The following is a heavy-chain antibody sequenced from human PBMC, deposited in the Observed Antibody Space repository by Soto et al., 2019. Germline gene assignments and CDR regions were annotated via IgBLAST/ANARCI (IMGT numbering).Heavy chain of an antibody. Sequence: QVQLVQSGDEGKKPGASVKVSCKASGYTFTGYAMHWVRQAPGQRLEWMGWINAGNGNTKYSQKFQGRVTITRDTSASTAYMELSSLRSEDTAVYYCARAVAVPADFDYWGQGTLVTVSS. CDR3: ARAVAVPADFDY. V-gene: IGHV1-3*01. D-gene: IGHD6-19*01. CDR1: GYTFTGYA. J-gene: IGHJ4*02. CDR2: INAGNGNT.